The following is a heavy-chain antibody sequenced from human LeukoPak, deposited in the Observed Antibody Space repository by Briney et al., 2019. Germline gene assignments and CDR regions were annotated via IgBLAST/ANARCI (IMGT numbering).Heavy chain of an antibody. CDR2: IYYSGST. V-gene: IGHV4-59*08. D-gene: IGHD5-12*01. CDR3: ARSPGYSGSPFDL. J-gene: IGHJ2*01. CDR1: GGSISSCY. Sequence: SETLSLTCTVSGGSISSCYWSWIRQPPGKGLEWIGYIYYSGSTNYNPSLKSRVTISVDTSKNQYSLKLSSVTAADPAVYYCARSPGYSGSPFDLWGRGTLVTVSS.